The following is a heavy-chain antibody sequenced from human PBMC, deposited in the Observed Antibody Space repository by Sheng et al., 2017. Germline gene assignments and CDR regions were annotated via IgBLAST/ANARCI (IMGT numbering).Heavy chain of an antibody. V-gene: IGHV4-38-2*02. CDR1: GYSISFGYY. Sequence: QVQLQESGPGLVKPSETLSLSCTVSGYSISFGYYWGWIRQPPVKGLEWIGSIHHSGSTYYNPSLRSRVTMSVDTSKNQFSLRLSSVTAADAAVYYCARPLDYYDSSGLAYWGQGTLVTVSS. CDR3: ARPLDYYDSSGLAY. CDR2: IHHSGST. J-gene: IGHJ4*02. D-gene: IGHD3-22*01.